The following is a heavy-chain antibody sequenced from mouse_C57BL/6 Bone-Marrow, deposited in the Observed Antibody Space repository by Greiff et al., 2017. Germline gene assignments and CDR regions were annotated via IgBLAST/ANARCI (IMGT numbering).Heavy chain of an antibody. Sequence: QVQLQQSGAELVRPGASVTLSCKASGYTFTDYEMHWVKQTPVHGLEWIGAIDPATGGTAYNQKFKGKAILTADKSSSTAYMELRSLTSEDSAVYYCTDYYYGSSAWFAYWGKGTLVTVSA. V-gene: IGHV1-15*01. J-gene: IGHJ3*01. CDR2: IDPATGGT. CDR1: GYTFTDYE. CDR3: TDYYYGSSAWFAY. D-gene: IGHD1-1*01.